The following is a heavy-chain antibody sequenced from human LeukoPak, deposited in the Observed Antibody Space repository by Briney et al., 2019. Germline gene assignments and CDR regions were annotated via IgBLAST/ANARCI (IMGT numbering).Heavy chain of an antibody. V-gene: IGHV3-30*01. CDR2: ISYDGSNK. J-gene: IGHJ6*03. D-gene: IGHD6-19*01. CDR1: GFTFSSYA. CDR3: ARDSGAVAGYTPELYYYYMDV. Sequence: PGGSLRLSCAVSGFTFSSYAMHWVRQAPGKGLEWVAVISYDGSNKYYADSVKGRFTISRDNSKNTLYLQMNSLRAEDTAVYYCARDSGAVAGYTPELYYYYMDVWGKGTTVTVSS.